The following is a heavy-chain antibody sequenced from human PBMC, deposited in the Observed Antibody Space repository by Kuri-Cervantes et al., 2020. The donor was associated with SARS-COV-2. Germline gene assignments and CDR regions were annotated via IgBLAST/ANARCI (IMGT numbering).Heavy chain of an antibody. CDR3: ARGGSSGWYLGDAFDI. J-gene: IGHJ3*02. D-gene: IGHD6-19*01. Sequence: SETLSLTCAVSGYSISSGYYWGWIRQPAGQGLEWIGYIYYSGSTNYNPSLKSRVTISVDTSKNQFSLKLSSVTAADTAVYYCARGGSSGWYLGDAFDIWGQAR. V-gene: IGHV4-61*01. CDR2: IYYSGST. CDR1: GYSISSGYY.